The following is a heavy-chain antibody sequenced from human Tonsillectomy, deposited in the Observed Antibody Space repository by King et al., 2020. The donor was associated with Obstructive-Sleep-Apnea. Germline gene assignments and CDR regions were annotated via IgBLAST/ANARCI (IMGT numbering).Heavy chain of an antibody. Sequence: VQLVESGGGLVQPGGSLRLSCTASGFTFSSYSMNWVRQAPGKGLEWVSYIDSGTSRIYYADSVRGRFTISRDNAKKSLYLQMNSLRAEATALYYCARRDSTVNFDTWGQGTLVTVSS. CDR1: GFTFSSYS. D-gene: IGHD2-15*01. CDR2: IDSGTSRI. V-gene: IGHV3-48*04. CDR3: ARRDSTVNFDT. J-gene: IGHJ4*02.